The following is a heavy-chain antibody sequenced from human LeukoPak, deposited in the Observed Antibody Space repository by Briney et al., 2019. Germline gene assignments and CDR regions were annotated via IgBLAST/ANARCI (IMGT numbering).Heavy chain of an antibody. Sequence: ASVKVSCKASGYTFNNYVINWVRQAPGQGLEWMGLIIIKNEKTKYAEKVRDRLTMTTDTSTNTAYMELRSLKFDDTAVYYCARDRAVVVVAAILSYWGQGTLVTVSS. D-gene: IGHD2-15*01. CDR3: ARDRAVVVVAAILSY. CDR2: IIIKNEKT. CDR1: GYTFNNYV. J-gene: IGHJ4*02. V-gene: IGHV1-18*01.